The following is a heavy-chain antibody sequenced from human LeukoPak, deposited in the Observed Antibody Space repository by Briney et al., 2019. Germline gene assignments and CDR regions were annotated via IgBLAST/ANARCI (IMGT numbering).Heavy chain of an antibody. CDR2: FYTSGST. D-gene: IGHD3-10*01. V-gene: IGHV4-4*07. CDR1: GGSLRTYY. J-gene: IGHJ4*02. Sequence: PSETLSLTCTVSGGSLRTYYWSWIRQPAGKGLEWIGRFYTSGSTYYNPSLKSRVTMSVDTSKNQVSLTLSSVTAADTAVYYCAREGLGELYGSFDYWGQGTLVSVSS. CDR3: AREGLGELYGSFDY.